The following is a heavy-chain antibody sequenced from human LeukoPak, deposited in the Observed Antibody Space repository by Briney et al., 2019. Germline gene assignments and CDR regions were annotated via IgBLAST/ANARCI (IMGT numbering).Heavy chain of an antibody. D-gene: IGHD1-26*01. J-gene: IGHJ4*01. CDR3: ARELLRSDGFDC. Sequence: ASVKVSCKASGYTFTLYAMHWVRQAPGQRLEWMGWINAGNGNTKYSQKFQGRVTITRDTSASTAYMELSSLRSEDTAVYYCARELLRSDGFDCWGHGTLVTVSS. V-gene: IGHV1-3*01. CDR1: GYTFTLYA. CDR2: INAGNGNT.